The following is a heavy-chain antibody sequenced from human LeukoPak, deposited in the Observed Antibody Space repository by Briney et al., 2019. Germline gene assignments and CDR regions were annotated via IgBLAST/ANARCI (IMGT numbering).Heavy chain of an antibody. CDR3: ARGSKGGFDY. J-gene: IGHJ4*02. Sequence: SETLSLTCSVSGGSISSGGYSWSWIRQPPGKGLEWIGYIYHSGSTYYNPSLKSRVTISVDRSKNQFSLKLSSVTAADTAVYYCARGSKGGFDYWGQGTLVTVSS. CDR2: IYHSGST. V-gene: IGHV4-30-2*01. D-gene: IGHD3-16*01. CDR1: GGSISSGGYS.